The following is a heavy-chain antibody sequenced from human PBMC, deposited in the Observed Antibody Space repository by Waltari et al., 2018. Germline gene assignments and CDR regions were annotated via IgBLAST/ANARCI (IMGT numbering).Heavy chain of an antibody. Sequence: EVQLVESGGGLVQPGGSMRLTCSGAGFTVTNHWVSWVRPAPGKGPEWVASIKQDGSEKYYVDSMKGRFTSSRDNAKNSLSLQMDSLRAEDTAVYFCARGVTTVEYWGQGTLVTVSS. CDR2: IKQDGSEK. J-gene: IGHJ4*02. V-gene: IGHV3-7*04. CDR1: GFTVTNHW. CDR3: ARGVTTVEY. D-gene: IGHD2-21*02.